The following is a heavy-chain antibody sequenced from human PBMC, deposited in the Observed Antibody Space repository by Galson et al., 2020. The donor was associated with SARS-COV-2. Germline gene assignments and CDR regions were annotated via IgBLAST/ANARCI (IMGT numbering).Heavy chain of an antibody. J-gene: IGHJ6*02. V-gene: IGHV3-21*01. Sequence: GGYLRLSCAASGFPFSSYSMIWVRQAPGKGLEWVSSISSGSSYIYYADSVRGRFSMSRDNAKNSLYLQMNSLRVEDTAVYYCARLGGMATTPNTYYYYGMDVWGQGTTVTVSS. D-gene: IGHD3-16*01. CDR3: ARLGGMATTPNTYYYYGMDV. CDR2: ISSGSSYI. CDR1: GFPFSSYS.